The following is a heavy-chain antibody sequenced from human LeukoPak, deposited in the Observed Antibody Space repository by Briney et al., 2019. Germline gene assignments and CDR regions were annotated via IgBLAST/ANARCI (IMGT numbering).Heavy chain of an antibody. V-gene: IGHV1-69*05. Sequence: SVKVSCKASGGTFSSYAISWVRPAPGQGLEWMGGIIPIFGTANYAQKFQGRVTITTDESTSTAYMALSSLRSEDTAVYYCASGDLAAQHRYYYYSYMDVWGKGTTVTVSS. CDR2: IIPIFGTA. CDR1: GGTFSSYA. J-gene: IGHJ6*03. D-gene: IGHD6-13*01. CDR3: ASGDLAAQHRYYYYSYMDV.